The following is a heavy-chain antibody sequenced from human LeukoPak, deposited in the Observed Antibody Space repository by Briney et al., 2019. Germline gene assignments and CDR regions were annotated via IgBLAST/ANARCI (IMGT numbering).Heavy chain of an antibody. CDR3: AKAPVTTCRGAYCYPFDY. J-gene: IGHJ4*02. D-gene: IGHD2-21*01. CDR1: GFTLSSYA. Sequence: GGSLRLSCAASGFTLSSYAMSWVRQAPGKGLEWVSAISDSGNTYHADSVKGRFTISRDSSKNTLFLQMNRLGPEDAAVYYCAKAPVTTCRGAYCYPFDYWGQGTLVTVSS. V-gene: IGHV3-23*01. CDR2: ISDSGNT.